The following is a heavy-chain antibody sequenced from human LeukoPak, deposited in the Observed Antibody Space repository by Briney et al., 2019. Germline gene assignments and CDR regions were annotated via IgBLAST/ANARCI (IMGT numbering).Heavy chain of an antibody. V-gene: IGHV3-30*18. CDR2: ISYDGSNK. CDR3: AKGDGRIYAGNNAFDI. D-gene: IGHD3-16*01. J-gene: IGHJ3*02. CDR1: GFTFSSYG. Sequence: PGRSLRLSCTASGFTFSSYGMHWVRQAPGKGLEWVAVISYDGSNKYYADSVKGRFTISRDNSKNTLYLQMNSLRAEDTAVYYCAKGDGRIYAGNNAFDIWGQGTMVTVSS.